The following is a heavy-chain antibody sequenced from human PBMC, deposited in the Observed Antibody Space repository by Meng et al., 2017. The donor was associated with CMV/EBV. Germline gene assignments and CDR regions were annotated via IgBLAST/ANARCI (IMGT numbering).Heavy chain of an antibody. V-gene: IGHV1-18*01. CDR1: GYTFTSYG. D-gene: IGHD6-13*01. J-gene: IGHJ5*02. Sequence: ASVKVSCKASGYTFTSYGISWVRQAPGQGLEWMGWISAYNGNTNYAQKLQGRVTMTTDTSTSTAYMELRSLRSDDTAVYYCAQTIAAAGTSWFAPWGQGTLVTVSS. CDR2: ISAYNGNT. CDR3: AQTIAAAGTSWFAP.